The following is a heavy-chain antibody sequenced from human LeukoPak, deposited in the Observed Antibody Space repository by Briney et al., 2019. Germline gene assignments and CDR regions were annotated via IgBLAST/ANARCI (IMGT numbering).Heavy chain of an antibody. CDR3: ARQGIAARRDNWFDP. CDR1: GGSISSYY. D-gene: IGHD6-6*01. J-gene: IGHJ5*02. CDR2: IYYSGST. Sequence: SETLSLTCTVSGGSISSYYWSWTRQPPGKGLEWIGYIYYSGSTNYNPSLKSRVTISVDTSKNQFSLKLSSVTAADTAVYYCARQGIAARRDNWFDPWGQGTLVTVSS. V-gene: IGHV4-59*08.